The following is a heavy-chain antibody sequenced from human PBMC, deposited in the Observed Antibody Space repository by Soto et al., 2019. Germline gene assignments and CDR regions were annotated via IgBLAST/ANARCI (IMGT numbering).Heavy chain of an antibody. V-gene: IGHV3-66*01. CDR1: GFTISSKY. CDR2: IYSGGST. J-gene: IGHJ3*02. D-gene: IGHD1-1*01. CDR3: ATVEMDSIGRDRAFDT. Sequence: GGSLRDSCAASGFTISSKYMSRVSKAPGKGLEWVSVIYSGGSTYYADSVKGRFTISGDNSKNTLYLQMNSLRAEDTAKYYCATVEMDSIGRDRAFDTWGQGTMATLSS.